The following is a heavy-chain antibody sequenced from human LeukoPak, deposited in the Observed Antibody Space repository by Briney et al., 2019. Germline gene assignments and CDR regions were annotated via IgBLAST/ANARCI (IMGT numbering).Heavy chain of an antibody. CDR1: GGSFSGYY. J-gene: IGHJ6*03. D-gene: IGHD2-15*01. Sequence: PSETLSLTCAVYGGSFSGYYWSWIRQPPGKGLEWIGEINHSGSTNYNPSLKSRVTISVDTSKNQFSLKLSSVTAADTAVYYRARVPGTYCSGGSCYFRTYYYYYMDVWGKGTTVTVSS. V-gene: IGHV4-34*01. CDR3: ARVPGTYCSGGSCYFRTYYYYYMDV. CDR2: INHSGST.